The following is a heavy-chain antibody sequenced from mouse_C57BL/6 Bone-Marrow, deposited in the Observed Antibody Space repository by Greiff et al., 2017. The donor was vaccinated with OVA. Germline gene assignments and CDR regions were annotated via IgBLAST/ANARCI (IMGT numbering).Heavy chain of an antibody. CDR1: GFNIKDYY. D-gene: IGHD2-5*01. CDR3: TSSYYSNPFAY. J-gene: IGHJ3*01. V-gene: IGHV14-1*01. Sequence: EVQRVESGAELVRPGASVKLSCTASGFNIKDYYMHWVKQRPEQGLEWIGRIDPEDGDTEYAPKFQGKATMTADTSSNPAYLQLSSLTSEDTAVYYCTSSYYSNPFAYWGQGTLVTVSA. CDR2: IDPEDGDT.